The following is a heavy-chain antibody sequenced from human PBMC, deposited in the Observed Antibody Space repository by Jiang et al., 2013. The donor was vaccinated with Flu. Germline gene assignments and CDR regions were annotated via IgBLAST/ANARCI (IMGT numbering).Heavy chain of an antibody. V-gene: IGHV1-2*02. CDR2: IYPNTGDT. Sequence: QLVESGAEVREPGASVKVSCKASGYTFTAYYIHWVRQAPGQGLEWMGWIYPNTGDTNYAQKFQGRVTMTRDTSISTVYMDPSRLKSDDTAFYYCARVAYSSGYYQGNAFDIWGQGTMVTVSS. J-gene: IGHJ3*02. CDR1: GYTFTAYY. D-gene: IGHD6-19*01. CDR3: ARVAYSSGYYQGNAFDI.